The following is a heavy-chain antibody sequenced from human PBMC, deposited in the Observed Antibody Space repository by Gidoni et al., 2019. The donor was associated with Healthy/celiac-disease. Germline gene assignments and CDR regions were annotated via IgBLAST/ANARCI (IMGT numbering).Heavy chain of an antibody. D-gene: IGHD4-17*01. V-gene: IGHV3-23*01. CDR3: AKDLTRTVNRWKAPGYYYGMDV. J-gene: IGHJ6*02. CDR2: ISGSGGST. Sequence: EVQLLESGGGLVQPGGSLRLPCATAGFTVSHCAVHWGDQAPGKGGEWDSAISGSGGSTYYADSVKGRFTISRDNSKNTLYLQMNSLRAEDTAVYYCAKDLTRTVNRWKAPGYYYGMDVWGQGTTVTVSS. CDR1: GFTVSHCA.